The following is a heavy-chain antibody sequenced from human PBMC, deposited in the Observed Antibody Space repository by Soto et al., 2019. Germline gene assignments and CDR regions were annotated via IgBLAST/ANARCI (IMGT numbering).Heavy chain of an antibody. Sequence: SETLSLTCPVSGGSISSGGYYWSWIRQHPGKGLEWIRYIYYSGRTYYNPSLKSRVTISVDTSKNQFSLKLSSVTAADTAVYYCARDYDILTGYRGYYYYYGMDVWGQGTTVTVSS. CDR1: GGSISSGGYY. V-gene: IGHV4-31*03. J-gene: IGHJ6*02. CDR3: ARDYDILTGYRGYYYYYGMDV. CDR2: IYYSGRT. D-gene: IGHD3-9*01.